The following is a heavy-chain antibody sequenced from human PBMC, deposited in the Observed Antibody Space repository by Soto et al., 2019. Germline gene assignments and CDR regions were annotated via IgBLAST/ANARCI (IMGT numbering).Heavy chain of an antibody. J-gene: IGHJ6*02. CDR3: AREAPMDV. Sequence: GWSLRLSCAASGLTVSSKYMSWVRQAPGKGLEWISVIWSAGLIYYADSVRGRFTISRDISKNILYLEMTSLRADDTAVYYCAREAPMDVWGQGTTVTVSS. CDR2: IWSAGLI. V-gene: IGHV3-53*01. CDR1: GLTVSSKY.